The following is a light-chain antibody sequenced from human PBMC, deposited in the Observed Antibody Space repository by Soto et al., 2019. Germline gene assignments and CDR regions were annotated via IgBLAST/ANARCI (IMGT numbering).Light chain of an antibody. CDR3: QHRHTYPLT. V-gene: IGKV1-9*01. CDR1: QGISSH. J-gene: IGKJ4*01. Sequence: DIQLTQSPSFLSASVGDRVIITCRASQGISSHLVWYQQKPGKAPRLLMSSSFTLQSGVPSRFSGSGAGTEFTLTISSLQPEDFATYYCQHRHTYPLTFGGGTKVEIK. CDR2: SSF.